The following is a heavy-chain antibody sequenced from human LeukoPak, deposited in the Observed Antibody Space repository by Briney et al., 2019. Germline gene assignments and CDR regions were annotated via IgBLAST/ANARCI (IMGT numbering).Heavy chain of an antibody. D-gene: IGHD6-19*01. V-gene: IGHV3-74*01. CDR2: INTDGSST. Sequence: GGSLRLSCAASGFTLSNAWMHWVRQAPGKGPVWVSRINTDGSSTSYADSVKGRFTISRDNAKNTLYLQMNSLRAEDTAVYYCARALAVTGTGGFDPWGQGTLVTVSS. CDR3: ARALAVTGTGGFDP. J-gene: IGHJ5*02. CDR1: GFTLSNAW.